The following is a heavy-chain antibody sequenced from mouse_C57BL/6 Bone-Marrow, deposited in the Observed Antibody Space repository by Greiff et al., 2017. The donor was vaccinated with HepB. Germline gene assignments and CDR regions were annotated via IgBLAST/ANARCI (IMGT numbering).Heavy chain of an antibody. CDR1: GYTFTDYE. CDR3: TAGINLAWFAY. V-gene: IGHV1-15*01. CDR2: IDPETGGT. Sequence: QVQLQQSGAELVRPGASVTLSCKASGYTFTDYEMHWVKQTPVHGLEWIGAIDPETGGTAYNQKFKGKAILTADKSSSTAYMELRSLTSEDSAVYYCTAGINLAWFAYWCQGTLVTVSA. J-gene: IGHJ3*01. D-gene: IGHD2-10*02.